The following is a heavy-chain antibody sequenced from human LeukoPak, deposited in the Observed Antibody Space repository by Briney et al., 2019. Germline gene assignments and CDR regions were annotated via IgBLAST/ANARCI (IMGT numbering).Heavy chain of an antibody. CDR1: GGSISSXX. CDR2: IYYSGST. V-gene: IGHV4-59*12. Sequence: LTXXVXGGSISSXXWSXIRQPPXXXXECIGYIYYSGSTNYNPSLKSRVTISVDTSKNQFSLKLTSVTAADTAVYYCAKSGSYYGSTSGWGQGTLVTVSP. CDR3: AKSGSYYGSTSG. D-gene: IGHD3-10*01. J-gene: IGHJ4*02.